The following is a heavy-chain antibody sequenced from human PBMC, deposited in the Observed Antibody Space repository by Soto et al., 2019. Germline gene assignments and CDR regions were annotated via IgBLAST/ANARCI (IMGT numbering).Heavy chain of an antibody. D-gene: IGHD2-8*02. CDR2: INHSGST. CDR3: ARGLLLY. J-gene: IGHJ4*02. Sequence: KTSETLSLTCAVYGGSFRGYYWSWIRQPPGKGLEWIGEINHSGSTNYNPSLKSRLTISVDTSKNQFSLKLSSVTAADTAVYYCARGLLLYWGQGTLVTVSS. V-gene: IGHV4-34*01. CDR1: GGSFRGYY.